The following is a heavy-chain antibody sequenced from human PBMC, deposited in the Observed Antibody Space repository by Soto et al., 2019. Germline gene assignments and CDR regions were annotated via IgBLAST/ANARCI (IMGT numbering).Heavy chain of an antibody. V-gene: IGHV3-23*01. CDR3: AKDYYYDSSGYPKIFDY. CDR1: GFTFSSYW. Sequence: GGSLRLSCAASGFTFSSYWMHWVRQAPGKGLVWVSRISGSGGSTYYADSVKGRFTISRDNSKNTLYLQMNSLRAEDTAVYYCAKDYYYDSSGYPKIFDYWGQGTLVTVSS. J-gene: IGHJ4*02. D-gene: IGHD3-22*01. CDR2: ISGSGGST.